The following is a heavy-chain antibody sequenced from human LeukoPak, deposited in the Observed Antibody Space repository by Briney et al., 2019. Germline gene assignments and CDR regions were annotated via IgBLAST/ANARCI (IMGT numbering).Heavy chain of an antibody. CDR3: AREGPTVGIDY. CDR2: IYSGGST. CDR1: GFTFSNAW. D-gene: IGHD4-23*01. V-gene: IGHV3-66*01. Sequence: GGSLRLSCAASGFTFSNAWMSWVRQAPGKGLEWVSVIYSGGSTYYADSVKGRFTISRDNSKNTLYLQMNSLRAEDTAVYYCAREGPTVGIDYWGQGTLVTVSS. J-gene: IGHJ4*02.